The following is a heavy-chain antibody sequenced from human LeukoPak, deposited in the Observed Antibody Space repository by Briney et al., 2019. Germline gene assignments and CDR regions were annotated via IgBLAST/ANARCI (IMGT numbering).Heavy chain of an antibody. CDR2: IYPSGST. D-gene: IGHD3-10*02. J-gene: IGHJ4*02. Sequence: SETLSLTCTVSGGSTSSYYWSWIRQPAGRGLEWIGRIYPSGSTDYNPSLKSRVTMSVDTSKTQFSLKLTSVTAADTAVYYCARETTLSSSDRHNPFDYWGQGTLVTVSS. CDR1: GGSTSSYY. V-gene: IGHV4-4*07. CDR3: ARETTLSSSDRHNPFDY.